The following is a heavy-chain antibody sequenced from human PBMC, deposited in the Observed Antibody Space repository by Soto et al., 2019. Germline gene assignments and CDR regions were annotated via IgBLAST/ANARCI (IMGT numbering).Heavy chain of an antibody. CDR3: ARGDGDRFDGNRSLGRH. CDR1: GLTFRSHA. D-gene: IGHD3-16*01. Sequence: GRPLRLSSAASGLTFRSHAMSRVRQAPGKGLEWVSAISGSGGSTYYADSVQGRFTISRDNAKNTLYLQMNSLRVEDTAVYFCARGDGDRFDGNRSLGRHCGEGTLVTLSS. J-gene: IGHJ4*02. CDR2: ISGSGGST. V-gene: IGHV3-23*01.